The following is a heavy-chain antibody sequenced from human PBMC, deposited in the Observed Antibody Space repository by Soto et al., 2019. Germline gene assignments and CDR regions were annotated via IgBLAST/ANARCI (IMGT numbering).Heavy chain of an antibody. CDR2: INPNSGGT. Sequence: ASVKVSCKASGYTFTGYYMHWVRQAPGQGLEWIGWINPNSGGTKYAQKLQGWVTMTRDTSISTAYMELSRLRSDDTAVYYFARDVLVVVPAAMRSLGYWGQGTLVTVSS. V-gene: IGHV1-2*04. D-gene: IGHD2-2*01. J-gene: IGHJ4*02. CDR1: GYTFTGYY. CDR3: ARDVLVVVPAAMRSLGY.